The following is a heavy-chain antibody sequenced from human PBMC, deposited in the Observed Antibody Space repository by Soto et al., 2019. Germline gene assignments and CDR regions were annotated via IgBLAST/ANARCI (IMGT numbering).Heavy chain of an antibody. Sequence: SETLSLTCTVSGGAVSSGTCHWSWKRQPPGKGLGGIGHICFTGSTNYNPSLKSRVTKSLDTSMNQFFLNLSSVTAADTAVYYCTRGAPGVHWFDPWGQGTLVTVYS. CDR2: ICFTGST. CDR1: GGAVSSGTCH. J-gene: IGHJ5*02. D-gene: IGHD3-3*01. CDR3: TRGAPGVHWFDP. V-gene: IGHV4-61*01.